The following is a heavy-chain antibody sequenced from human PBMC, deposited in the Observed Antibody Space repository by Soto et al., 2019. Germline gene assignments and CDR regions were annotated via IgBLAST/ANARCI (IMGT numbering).Heavy chain of an antibody. J-gene: IGHJ6*02. D-gene: IGHD2-21*02. CDR2: ISYDGSYK. Sequence: GGSLRLSCEDSEFIVSSYPVHWVRQAPGKGLEWVAVISYDGSYKYYADSVKGRFTISRDNSKNTLYLQMNSLRVEDTAVYYCARAAHCGGDCTSPFGFYYYGMDVWGQGTTVTVSS. V-gene: IGHV3-30*04. CDR1: EFIVSSYP. CDR3: ARAAHCGGDCTSPFGFYYYGMDV.